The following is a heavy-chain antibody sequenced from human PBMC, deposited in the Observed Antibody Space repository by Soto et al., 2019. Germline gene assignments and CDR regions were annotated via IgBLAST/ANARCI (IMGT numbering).Heavy chain of an antibody. D-gene: IGHD3-10*01. V-gene: IGHV4-31*03. J-gene: IGHJ4*02. CDR1: GGSINSGGHY. CDR2: IYYSGST. Sequence: QVQLQESGPGLVTPSQTLSLTCTVSGGSINSGGHYWSWIRQHPGKGLEWIGYIYYSGSTYYNPSLEXRXSXSXNTSKNHIFLKLRYVTAADTAVYYFAAFGLLWFGEPPADSDYWGQGTLVTVSS. CDR3: AAFGLLWFGEPPADSDY.